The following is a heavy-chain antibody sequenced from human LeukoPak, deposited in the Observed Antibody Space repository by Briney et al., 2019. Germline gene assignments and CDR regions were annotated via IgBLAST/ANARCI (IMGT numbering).Heavy chain of an antibody. V-gene: IGHV3-33*01. D-gene: IGHD1-14*01. CDR3: ARNQRYFDY. CDR2: IWYDGSNK. CDR1: GFTFNNYG. J-gene: IGHJ4*02. Sequence: GGSLRLSCAASGFTFNNYGIHWVGQAPGKGREWVAVIWYDGSNKFYADSVKGRFTISRDNSKNTLYLQMNSLRAEDTAVYYCARNQRYFDYWGQGTLVTVSS.